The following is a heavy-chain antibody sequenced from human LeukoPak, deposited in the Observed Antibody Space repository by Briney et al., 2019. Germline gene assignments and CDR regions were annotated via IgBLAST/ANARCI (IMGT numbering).Heavy chain of an antibody. CDR3: VRGRNVDTAMVSDF. Sequence: GASVKVSCKASGYTFTNYAFSWVRQAPGQGLEWMGWISAYNGNINYAQKLQGRVTMTTDTSTTTAYMELRSLTSDDTAVYYCVRGRNVDTAMVSDFWGQGPLVIVSS. V-gene: IGHV1-18*01. J-gene: IGHJ4*02. CDR1: GYTFTNYA. D-gene: IGHD5-18*01. CDR2: ISAYNGNI.